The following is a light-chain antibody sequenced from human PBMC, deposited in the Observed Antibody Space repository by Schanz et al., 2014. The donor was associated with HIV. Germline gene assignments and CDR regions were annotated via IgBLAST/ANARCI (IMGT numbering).Light chain of an antibody. CDR3: QQYNKWPWT. Sequence: EIVLTQSPATLSLSPGERATLSCRASQSVRSSYLAWYQQKRGQAPRLIIYGASTRATGTPDRFSGSGSGTDFTLTISSLQSEDFAVYYCQQYNKWPWTFGQGTKVEIK. J-gene: IGKJ1*01. CDR1: QSVRSSY. V-gene: IGKV3D-15*01. CDR2: GAS.